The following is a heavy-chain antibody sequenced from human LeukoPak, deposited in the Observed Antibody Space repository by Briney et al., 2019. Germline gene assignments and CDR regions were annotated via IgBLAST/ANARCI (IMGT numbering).Heavy chain of an antibody. Sequence: SQTLSLTCAISGDSVSNNRAAWNWIRQSPSRGLEWLGRTYYRSKWHNDYAVSVKSRITINPDTSKNQFSLQLNSGTPEDAAVYYCARDAGDQAYRYFDLWGRGILVTVSS. CDR2: TYYRSKWHN. D-gene: IGHD1-1*01. J-gene: IGHJ2*01. V-gene: IGHV6-1*01. CDR3: ARDAGDQAYRYFDL. CDR1: GDSVSNNRAA.